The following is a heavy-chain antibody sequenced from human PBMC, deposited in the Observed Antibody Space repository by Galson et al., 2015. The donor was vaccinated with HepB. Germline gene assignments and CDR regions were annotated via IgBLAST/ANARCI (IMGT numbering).Heavy chain of an antibody. V-gene: IGHV3-30*04. CDR3: ARFCSSTSCYGFYYYYGMDV. CDR2: ISYDGSNK. J-gene: IGHJ6*02. Sequence: SLRLSCAASGFTFSSYAMHWVRQAPGKGLEWVAVISYDGSNKYYADSVKGRFTISRDNSKNTLYLQMNSLRAEDTAVYYCARFCSSTSCYGFYYYYGMDVWGQGTTVTVSS. CDR1: GFTFSSYA. D-gene: IGHD2-2*01.